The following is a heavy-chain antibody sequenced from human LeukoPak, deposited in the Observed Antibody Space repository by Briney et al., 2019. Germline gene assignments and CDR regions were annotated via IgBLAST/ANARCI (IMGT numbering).Heavy chain of an antibody. CDR2: ISLTGLT. J-gene: IGHJ4*02. Sequence: GSLRLSCAASGFTFRNYWMSWVRQPPGQGLEWIGEISLTGLTHYNPSLESRVTVSLDKSKNQLSLNLTSVTAADTAVYYCSRENGAFSPFGYWGQGTLVTVLS. CDR1: GFTFRNYW. V-gene: IGHV4-4*02. CDR3: SRENGAFSPFGY. D-gene: IGHD2-8*01.